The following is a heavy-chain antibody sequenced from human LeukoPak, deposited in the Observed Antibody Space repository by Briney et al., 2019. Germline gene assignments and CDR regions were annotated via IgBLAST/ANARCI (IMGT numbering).Heavy chain of an antibody. V-gene: IGHV1-69*01. CDR1: GGTFSSYA. CDR2: IIPIFGTA. D-gene: IGHD6-19*01. J-gene: IGHJ4*02. CDR3: ARDIAVTFKRYYFDY. Sequence: ASVKVSCKASGGTFSSYAISWVRQAPGQGLEWMGGIIPIFGTANYAQKFQGRVTITADESTSTAYMELSSLRSEDTAVYYCARDIAVTFKRYYFDYWGQGTLVTVSS.